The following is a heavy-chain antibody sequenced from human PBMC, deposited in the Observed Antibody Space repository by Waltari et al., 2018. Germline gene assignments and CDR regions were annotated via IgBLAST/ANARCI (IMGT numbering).Heavy chain of an antibody. CDR2: ITYDGSTK. V-gene: IGHV3-30*02. CDR1: GLTFSSYG. J-gene: IGHJ4*02. Sequence: QVHLLESGGGVVQPWGSLRLSCAASGLTFSSYGMHWDRQAPGKGVGLVSFITYDGSTKYYADSMKGRFTVSRDNSKNTLFLQMNTLRAEDTAVYYCAKYHVVVVPGGMTKVFDYWGQGTLVTVSS. CDR3: AKYHVVVVPGGMTKVFDY. D-gene: IGHD2-2*01.